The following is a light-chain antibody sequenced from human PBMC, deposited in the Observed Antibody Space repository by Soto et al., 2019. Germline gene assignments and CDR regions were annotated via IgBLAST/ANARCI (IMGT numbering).Light chain of an antibody. Sequence: DIQMTQSPSSLSASVGDRVTITCRASQNIDNYLAWYQQKPGKVPKLLIYAASTSQSGVPSRFSGSGSGTEFTLTISGLQPEDVASYYCQKYNSAPWTFAQGTKVELK. CDR3: QKYNSAPWT. V-gene: IGKV1-27*01. J-gene: IGKJ1*01. CDR1: QNIDNY. CDR2: AAS.